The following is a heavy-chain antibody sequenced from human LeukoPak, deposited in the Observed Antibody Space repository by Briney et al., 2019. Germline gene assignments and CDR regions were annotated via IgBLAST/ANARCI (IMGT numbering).Heavy chain of an antibody. CDR1: GFTFSGSA. Sequence: GGSLRLSCAASGFTFSGSAMHWVRQASGKGLEWVGRIRSKANNYATTYAASVKGRFALSRDDSKNTAYLQMDSLKTEDTAVYYCTTPIADTAMSLDYWGQGTLVTVSS. CDR2: IRSKANNYAT. D-gene: IGHD5-18*01. CDR3: TTPIADTAMSLDY. V-gene: IGHV3-73*01. J-gene: IGHJ4*02.